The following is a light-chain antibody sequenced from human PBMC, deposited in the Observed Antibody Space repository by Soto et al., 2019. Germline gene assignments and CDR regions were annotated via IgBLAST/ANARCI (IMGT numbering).Light chain of an antibody. CDR2: DVN. CDR1: TGDVGGSGH. CDR3: CSHAGSLTWV. V-gene: IGLV2-11*01. J-gene: IGLJ3*02. Sequence: QSALTQPRSVSGSPGQSVTISCTGTTGDVGGSGHVSWYQQHPGKAPKLVIYDVNQRPSGVPDRFSGSKSGNTASLTISGLQAEDESDYYCCSHAGSLTWVFDGGTKLTVL.